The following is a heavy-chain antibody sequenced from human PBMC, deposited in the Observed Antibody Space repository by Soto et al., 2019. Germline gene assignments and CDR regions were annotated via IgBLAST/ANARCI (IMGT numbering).Heavy chain of an antibody. D-gene: IGHD3-16*01. Sequence: EVQLVESGGGLGQPGGSLRLSCAASGFYFSSYEMNWVRQAPGKGLEWISHISGSGKSIYYADSVKGRFTISRDNAKNLLYLKMESRRVDDPAVYSCAGGGDYWGQGALVTVSS. CDR2: ISGSGKSI. CDR1: GFYFSSYE. V-gene: IGHV3-48*03. CDR3: AGGGDY. J-gene: IGHJ4*02.